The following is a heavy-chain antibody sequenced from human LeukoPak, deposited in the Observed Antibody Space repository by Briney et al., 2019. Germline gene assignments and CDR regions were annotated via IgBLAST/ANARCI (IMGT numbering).Heavy chain of an antibody. CDR2: ISSSGST. CDR1: GGSINAYW. J-gene: IGHJ5*02. D-gene: IGHD6-13*01. CDR3: AGLHFAASEEFDP. V-gene: IGHV4-59*08. Sequence: SETLSLTCTLSGGSINAYWWSWIRQPPGKGPEWIGYISSSGSTNYNPSLKSRVTISLATSKTHFSLNLNSVTAADTAVYYCAGLHFAASEEFDPWGQGILVTVSS.